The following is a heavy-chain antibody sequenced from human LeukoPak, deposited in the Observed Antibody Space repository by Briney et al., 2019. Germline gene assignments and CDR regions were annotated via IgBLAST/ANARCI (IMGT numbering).Heavy chain of an antibody. CDR3: ARDEPYCSSTSCPLRY. CDR2: ISSSSSYI. J-gene: IGHJ4*02. Sequence: GGSLRLSCAASGFTFSSYSMNWVRQAPGTGLKWVSSISSSSSYIYYADSVKGQFTISRDNAKNSLYLQMNSLRAEDTAVYYCARDEPYCSSTSCPLRYWGQGTLVTVSS. V-gene: IGHV3-21*01. D-gene: IGHD2-2*01. CDR1: GFTFSSYS.